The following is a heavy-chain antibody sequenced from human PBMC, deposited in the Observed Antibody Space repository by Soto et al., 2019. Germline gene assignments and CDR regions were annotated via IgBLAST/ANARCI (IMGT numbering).Heavy chain of an antibody. CDR3: AGSPEDDYGEEAFDI. V-gene: IGHV1-18*01. CDR2: ISAYNGNT. Sequence: ASVKVSCKASGYTFTSYGTSWVRQAPGQGLEWMGWISAYNGNTNYAQKLQGRVTMTTDTSTSTAYMELRSLRSDDTAVYYCAGSPEDDYGEEAFDIRGQRTTVPVSS. CDR1: GYTFTSYG. J-gene: IGHJ3*02. D-gene: IGHD4-17*01.